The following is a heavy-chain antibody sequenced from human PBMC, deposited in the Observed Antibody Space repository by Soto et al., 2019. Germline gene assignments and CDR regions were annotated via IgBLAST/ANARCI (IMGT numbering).Heavy chain of an antibody. V-gene: IGHV1-18*04. CDR1: GYTFISYG. CDR3: ARAKDLEYSSSWGSFDY. CDR2: ISVYNGIT. J-gene: IGHJ4*02. Sequence: QLQLVQSGAEVKKPGASVKVSCKASGYTFISYGITWVRQAPGQGLEWMGWISVYNGITNYAQNVQSRVTMTTHTSTSTAYMELRSLRSDDTAVYFCARAKDLEYSSSWGSFDYWGQGTLVTVSS. D-gene: IGHD6-13*01.